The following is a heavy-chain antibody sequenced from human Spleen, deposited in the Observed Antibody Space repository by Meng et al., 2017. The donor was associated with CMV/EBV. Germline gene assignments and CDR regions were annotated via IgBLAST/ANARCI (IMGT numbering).Heavy chain of an antibody. J-gene: IGHJ4*02. D-gene: IGHD1-26*01. Sequence: CSVYSGSVNSPNYYWIWIRQSPGKGLEWIGCISYSGSTTYNPSLNSRVTIAMDKSKNQFSLNLFSLTPADSALYYCARQWAGSSFDYWGQGALVTVSS. CDR1: SGSVNSPNYY. CDR3: ARQWAGSSFDY. CDR2: ISYSGST. V-gene: IGHV4-61*01.